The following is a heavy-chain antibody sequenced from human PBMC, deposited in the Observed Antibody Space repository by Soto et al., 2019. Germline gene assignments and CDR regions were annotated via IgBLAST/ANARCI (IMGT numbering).Heavy chain of an antibody. D-gene: IGHD3-10*01. CDR2: INHSGST. Sequence: SEPLSLTCSFYCGSFSGYYWSWIRHPPGKGLEWIGEINHSGSTNYNPSLKSRVTISVDTSKNQFSLKLSSVTAADTAVYYCARYSSGSYYRYIFDYWGQGTLVTVSS. CDR1: CGSFSGYY. CDR3: ARYSSGSYYRYIFDY. V-gene: IGHV4-34*01. J-gene: IGHJ4*02.